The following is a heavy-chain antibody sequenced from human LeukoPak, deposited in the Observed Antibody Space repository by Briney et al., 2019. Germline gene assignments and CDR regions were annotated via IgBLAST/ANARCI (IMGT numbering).Heavy chain of an antibody. Sequence: ASVKVSCKASGYTFTSYGISWVRQAPGQGLEWMGWISAYNGNTNCAQKLQGRVTMTTDTSTSTAYMELRSLRSDDTAVYYCARVVGYCSSTSCYIGWFDPWGQGTLVTVSS. CDR1: GYTFTSYG. CDR2: ISAYNGNT. V-gene: IGHV1-18*01. CDR3: ARVVGYCSSTSCYIGWFDP. J-gene: IGHJ5*02. D-gene: IGHD2-2*02.